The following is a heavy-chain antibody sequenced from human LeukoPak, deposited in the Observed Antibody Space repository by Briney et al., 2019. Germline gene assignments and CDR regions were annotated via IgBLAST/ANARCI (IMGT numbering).Heavy chain of an antibody. Sequence: AASVKVSCKASGYTFTGYYMHWVRQAPGQGLEWMGWINPNSGGTNYAQKFQGRVTMTRDTSISTAYMELSRLRSDDTAVYYCARLYDFWSGYYTGTEYFQHWGQGTLVTVSS. V-gene: IGHV1-2*02. CDR1: GYTFTGYY. CDR3: ARLYDFWSGYYTGTEYFQH. D-gene: IGHD3-3*01. J-gene: IGHJ1*01. CDR2: INPNSGGT.